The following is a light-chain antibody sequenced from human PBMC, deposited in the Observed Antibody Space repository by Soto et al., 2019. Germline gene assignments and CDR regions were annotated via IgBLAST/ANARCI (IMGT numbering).Light chain of an antibody. CDR1: SGHSSYA. J-gene: IGLJ2*01. CDR3: QTWGSGTVV. V-gene: IGLV4-69*01. Sequence: QSVLTQSPSASASLGDSVKLTCTLSSGHSSYAIAWHQQQPEKGPRYLMKLNSDGSHSKGDGIPDRFSGSSSGAERYLTISSLQSEDEADYYCQTWGSGTVVFGGGTQLTVL. CDR2: LNSDGSH.